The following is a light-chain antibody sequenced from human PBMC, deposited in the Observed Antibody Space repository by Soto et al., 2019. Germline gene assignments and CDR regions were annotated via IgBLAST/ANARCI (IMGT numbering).Light chain of an antibody. V-gene: IGLV6-57*03. CDR3: QSYDSSSLWV. CDR1: SGSIASNY. Sequence: NFMLTQPHSVSESPGKTVTISCTRSSGSIASNYVQWYQQRPGSAPTTVIYDDNQRRSGVPDRFSGSIDSSSNSASLTISGLQTEDEADYYCQSYDSSSLWVFGGGTNVTVL. J-gene: IGLJ3*02. CDR2: DDN.